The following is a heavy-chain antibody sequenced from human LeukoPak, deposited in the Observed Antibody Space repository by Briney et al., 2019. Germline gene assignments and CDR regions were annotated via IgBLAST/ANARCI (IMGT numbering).Heavy chain of an antibody. CDR1: GGAFSGYY. CDR3: ARRSPLPPNWFDP. Sequence: SETLSLTCAVYGGAFSGYYWSWIRQPPGKGLEWIGEINHSGSTNYNPSLKSRVTISVDTSKNQFSLKLSSVTAADTAVYYCARRSPLPPNWFDPWGQGTPVTVSS. CDR2: INHSGST. V-gene: IGHV4-34*01. J-gene: IGHJ5*02. D-gene: IGHD2-15*01.